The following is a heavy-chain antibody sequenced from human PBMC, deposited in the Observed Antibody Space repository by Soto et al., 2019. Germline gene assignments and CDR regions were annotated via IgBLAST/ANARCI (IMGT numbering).Heavy chain of an antibody. J-gene: IGHJ4*02. CDR2: ISSSSSYI. CDR1: GFTFSSYS. V-gene: IGHV3-21*01. Sequence: GGSLRLSCAASGFTFSSYSMNWVRQAPGKGLEWVSPISSSSSYIYYADSVKGRFTISRDNAKNSLYLQMNSLRAEDTAVYYCARSIAARPRVFDYWGQGTLVTVSS. D-gene: IGHD6-6*01. CDR3: ARSIAARPRVFDY.